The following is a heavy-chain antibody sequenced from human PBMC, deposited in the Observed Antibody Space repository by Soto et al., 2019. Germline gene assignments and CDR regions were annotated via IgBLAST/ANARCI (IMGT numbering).Heavy chain of an antibody. CDR1: GGSFSAYY. V-gene: IGHV4-34*01. CDR3: ARGSVDTVDSICFYEY. CDR2: INHSGVT. Sequence: SETLPLTCAVYGGSFSAYYCSWIRQPPWKGLEWLAEINHSGVTSYNPSLKSRFTISVDTSKSQFSLKLTSVTAADRAVYYCARGSVDTVDSICFYEYCGRGTRLTFCS. D-gene: IGHD3-3*02. J-gene: IGHJ4*02.